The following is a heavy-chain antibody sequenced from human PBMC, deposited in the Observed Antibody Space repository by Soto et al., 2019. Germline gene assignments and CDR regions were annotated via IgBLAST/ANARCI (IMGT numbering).Heavy chain of an antibody. J-gene: IGHJ6*02. CDR1: GFTFSSYG. V-gene: IGHV3-30*18. CDR2: ISYDGSNK. CDR3: AKNVDYDFWSGYSKGGYYYYYGMDV. D-gene: IGHD3-3*01. Sequence: GGSLRLSCAASGFTFSSYGMHWVRQAPGKGLEWVAVISYDGSNKYYADSVKGRFTISRDNSKNTLYLQMNSLRAEDAAVYYCAKNVDYDFWSGYSKGGYYYYYGMDVWGQGTTVTVSS.